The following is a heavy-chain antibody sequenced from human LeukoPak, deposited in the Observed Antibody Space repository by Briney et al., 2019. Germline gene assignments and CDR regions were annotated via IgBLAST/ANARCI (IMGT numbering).Heavy chain of an antibody. CDR2: INNSGGRI. V-gene: IGHV3-23*01. D-gene: IGHD4-17*01. CDR3: AKHGEAYGDSRTDY. J-gene: IGHJ4*02. Sequence: GGSLRLSCAASGFTFSSYATSWVRQAPGKGLEWVSSINNSGGRIYYADSGKGRFTISRDNSKNTLYIQINSLRAEDTAIYYCAKHGEAYGDSRTDYWGQGTLVTVPS. CDR1: GFTFSSYA.